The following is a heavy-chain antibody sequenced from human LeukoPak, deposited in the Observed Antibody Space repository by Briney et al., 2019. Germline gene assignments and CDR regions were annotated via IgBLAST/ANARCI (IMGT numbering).Heavy chain of an antibody. CDR2: ISGSGGST. V-gene: IGHV3-23*01. D-gene: IGHD3-10*01. CDR1: GFTFSSYA. Sequence: GGSLRLSCAASGFTFSSYAMSWVRQAPGKGLEWVSAISGSGGSTYYADSVKGRFTISRDNSKNTLYLQMNSLRAEDTAVYYCGGSGSYYNWAFDIWGQGTMVTVSS. CDR3: GGSGSYYNWAFDI. J-gene: IGHJ3*02.